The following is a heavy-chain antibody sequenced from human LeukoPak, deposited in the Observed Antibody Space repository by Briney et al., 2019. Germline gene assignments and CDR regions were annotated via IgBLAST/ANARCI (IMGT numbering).Heavy chain of an antibody. V-gene: IGHV3-48*04. CDR3: AREVGAIDH. J-gene: IGHJ4*02. D-gene: IGHD1-26*01. CDR1: GFTFSSYS. CDR2: IGTGSTTI. Sequence: PGGSLRLSCAASGFTFSSYSMNWVRQAPGKGLEWVSYIGTGSTTIYYADSVKGRFTISRDNAKYSLYLQMNSLRAEDTAVYYCAREVGAIDHWGQGTLVTVSS.